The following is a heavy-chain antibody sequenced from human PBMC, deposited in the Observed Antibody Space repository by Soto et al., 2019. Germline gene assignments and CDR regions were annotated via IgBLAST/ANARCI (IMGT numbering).Heavy chain of an antibody. Sequence: SVKVSCKASGGTFSSYAISWVRQAPGQGLEWMGGIIPIFGTANYAQKFQGRVTITADESTSTAYMELSSLRSEDTAVYYCASIQEDTAMVTYYYGMDVWGQGTTVTV. J-gene: IGHJ6*02. D-gene: IGHD5-18*01. CDR3: ASIQEDTAMVTYYYGMDV. CDR2: IIPIFGTA. V-gene: IGHV1-69*13. CDR1: GGTFSSYA.